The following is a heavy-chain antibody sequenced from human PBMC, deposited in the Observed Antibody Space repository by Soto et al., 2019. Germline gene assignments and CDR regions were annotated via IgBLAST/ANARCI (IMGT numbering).Heavy chain of an antibody. J-gene: IGHJ3*02. CDR3: AKDLRRAARPMVVIDAFDI. D-gene: IGHD6-6*01. CDR2: ISGSGGST. Sequence: GGSLRLSCAASGFTFSSYAMSWVRQAPGKGLEWVSAISGSGGSTYYADSVKGRFTISRDNSKNTLYLQMNSLRAEDTAVYYCAKDLRRAARPMVVIDAFDIWGQGTMVTVSS. CDR1: GFTFSSYA. V-gene: IGHV3-23*01.